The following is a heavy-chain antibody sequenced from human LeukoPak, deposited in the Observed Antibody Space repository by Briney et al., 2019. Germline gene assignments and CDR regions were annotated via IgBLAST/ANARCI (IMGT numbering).Heavy chain of an antibody. J-gene: IGHJ4*02. CDR3: SRESGAFCPFGY. CDR1: GGSISSSSYY. D-gene: IGHD1-26*01. Sequence: PSETLSLTCTASGGSISSSSYYWGWIRQVPGKGLEWIGSIYFSGTTYYNPSLKSRVTISVDTSKNQFSLKLSSVTAADTAIYYCSRESGAFCPFGYWGQGTLVIVPP. V-gene: IGHV4-39*07. CDR2: IYFSGTT.